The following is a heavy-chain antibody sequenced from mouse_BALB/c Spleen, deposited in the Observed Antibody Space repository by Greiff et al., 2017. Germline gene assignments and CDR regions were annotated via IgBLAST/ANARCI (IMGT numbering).Heavy chain of an antibody. CDR2: IYPGSGST. CDR3: TRSDWDRDD. Sequence: LQQPGSELVRPGASVKLSCKASGYTFTSYWMHWVKQRPGQGLEWIGNIYPGSGSTNYDEKFKSKATLTVDTSSSTAYMQLSSLTSEDSAVYYCTRSDWDRDDWGQGTTLTVSS. D-gene: IGHD4-1*01. J-gene: IGHJ2*01. V-gene: IGHV1S22*01. CDR1: GYTFTSYW.